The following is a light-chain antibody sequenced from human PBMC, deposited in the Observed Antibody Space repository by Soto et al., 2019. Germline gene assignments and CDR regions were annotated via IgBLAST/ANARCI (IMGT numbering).Light chain of an antibody. CDR1: SSDVGGYRY. V-gene: IGLV2-11*01. CDR3: CSYTGSYSYV. J-gene: IGLJ1*01. Sequence: QSVLTQPHSVSGSPGQSVTIPCTGTSSDVGGYRYVSWYQQHPGKAPRLIIYDVTERPSGVPDRFSGSKSGNTASLTISGLQAEDEADYYCCSYTGSYSYVFGIGTK. CDR2: DVT.